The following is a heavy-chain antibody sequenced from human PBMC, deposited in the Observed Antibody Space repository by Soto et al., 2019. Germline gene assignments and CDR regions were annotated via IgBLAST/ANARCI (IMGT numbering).Heavy chain of an antibody. Sequence: SVKVSCKASGGTFSSYAISWVRQAPGQGLEWMGGIIPIFGTANYAQKFQGRVTITADESTSTAYMELSSLRSEDTAVHYCASSYESDQTFDYWGQGTLVTVSS. D-gene: IGHD5-18*01. J-gene: IGHJ4*02. CDR1: GGTFSSYA. V-gene: IGHV1-69*13. CDR2: IIPIFGTA. CDR3: ASSYESDQTFDY.